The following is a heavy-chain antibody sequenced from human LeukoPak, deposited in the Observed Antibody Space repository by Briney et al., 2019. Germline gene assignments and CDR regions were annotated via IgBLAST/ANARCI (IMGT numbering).Heavy chain of an antibody. Sequence: SETLSLTCAVYGGSFSGYYWSWIRQPPGKGLEWIGEINHSGSTNYNPSLKSRVTISVDKSKNQFSLKLSSVTAADTAVYYCARSLAAGSYGLYYFDYWGQGTLVTVSS. D-gene: IGHD6-13*01. CDR2: INHSGST. CDR1: GGSFSGYY. V-gene: IGHV4-34*01. J-gene: IGHJ4*02. CDR3: ARSLAAGSYGLYYFDY.